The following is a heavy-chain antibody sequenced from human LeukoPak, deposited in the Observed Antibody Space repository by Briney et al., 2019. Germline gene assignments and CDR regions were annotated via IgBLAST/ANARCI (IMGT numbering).Heavy chain of an antibody. J-gene: IGHJ4*02. CDR3: AAFPSSSRFDY. D-gene: IGHD2-2*01. Sequence: GGSLRLTSAASGFTFSSYAMSWVRQAPGKGLEWVSAISGSGGSTYYADSVKGRFTISRDTSKNTLFLQMHSLRAEDTAVYYCAAFPSSSRFDYWGQGTLVTVSS. CDR2: ISGSGGST. CDR1: GFTFSSYA. V-gene: IGHV3-23*01.